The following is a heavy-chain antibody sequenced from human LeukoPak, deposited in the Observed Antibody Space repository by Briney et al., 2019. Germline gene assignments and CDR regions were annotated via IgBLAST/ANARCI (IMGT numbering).Heavy chain of an antibody. J-gene: IGHJ3*02. Sequence: SVKVSCKASGGTFSSYAISWVRQAPGQGLEWMGRIIPIFGTANYAQKFQGRVTITTDESTSTAYMELTSLRSEDTAVYYCARVEYYYDSSGYPDIWGQGTMVTVSS. CDR3: ARVEYYYDSSGYPDI. CDR1: GGTFSSYA. D-gene: IGHD3-22*01. V-gene: IGHV1-69*05. CDR2: IIPIFGTA.